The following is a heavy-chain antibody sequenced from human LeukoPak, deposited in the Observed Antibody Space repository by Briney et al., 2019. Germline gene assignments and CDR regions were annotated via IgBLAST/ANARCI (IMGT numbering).Heavy chain of an antibody. V-gene: IGHV1-69*05. CDR2: IIPIFGTA. D-gene: IGHD6-19*01. J-gene: IGHJ4*02. CDR1: GGTFSSYA. Sequence: ASVKVSCKASGGTFSSYAISWVRQAPGQGLEWMGGIIPIFGTANYAQKFQGRVKITTDESTSTAYMELSSLRSEDTAVYYCASDSSGWYYDYWGQGTLVTVSS. CDR3: ASDSSGWYYDY.